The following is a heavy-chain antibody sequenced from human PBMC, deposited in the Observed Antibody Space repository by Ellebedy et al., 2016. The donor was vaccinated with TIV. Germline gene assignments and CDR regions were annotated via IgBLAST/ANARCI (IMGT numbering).Heavy chain of an antibody. CDR2: FRSFVSPI. J-gene: IGHJ4*02. D-gene: IGHD6-19*01. CDR3: ARWRDGSGWNLDY. V-gene: IGHV3-48*04. Sequence: PGGSLRLSCAVSGFTFSSYSMNWVRQAPGKGLEWVSYFRSFVSPIHYVDSVKGRFSISRDNARNSLALQMSSLRVEDTAVYYCARWRDGSGWNLDYWGQGTLLTVSS. CDR1: GFTFSSYS.